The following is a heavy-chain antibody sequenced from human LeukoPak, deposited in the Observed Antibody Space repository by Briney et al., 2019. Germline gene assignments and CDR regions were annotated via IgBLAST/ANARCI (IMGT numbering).Heavy chain of an antibody. CDR3: AKDLFHRIVGSGAFDI. CDR1: GFTFTVYA. Sequence: GGSLRLSCAASGFTFTVYAIHWVRQTPGKGLEWVAVISFDGTNQYYADSVKGRFTISRDNSKNTLYLQMNSLRAEDTAVYYCAKDLFHRIVGSGAFDIWGQGTMVTVSS. CDR2: ISFDGTNQ. J-gene: IGHJ3*02. V-gene: IGHV3-30*07. D-gene: IGHD1-26*01.